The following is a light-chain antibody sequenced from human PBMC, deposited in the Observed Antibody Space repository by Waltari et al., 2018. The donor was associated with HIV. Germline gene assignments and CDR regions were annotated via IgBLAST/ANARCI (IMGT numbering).Light chain of an antibody. J-gene: IGLJ2*01. CDR3: QAWDSSTVL. V-gene: IGLV3-1*01. Sequence: SHELTQPPSVSVSPGQTASITCPVDYLGDKHASWYQQKPGQSPVLVIYQDDTRPSGIPERFSGSNSGNTATLTITGTQAMDEADYYCQAWDSSTVLFGGGTKLTVL. CDR2: QDD. CDR1: YLGDKH.